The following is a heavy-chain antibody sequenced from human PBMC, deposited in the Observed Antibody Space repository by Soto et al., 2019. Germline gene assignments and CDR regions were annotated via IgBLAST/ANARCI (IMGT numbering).Heavy chain of an antibody. J-gene: IGHJ3*02. CDR3: ARDFQATYYYESSGYYPNDAFDT. CDR2: IWYDGSNK. D-gene: IGHD3-22*01. Sequence: GGSLRLSCAASGFTFSSYGMHWVRQAPGKGLEWVAVIWYDGSNKYYADSVKGRFTISRDNSKNTLYLQMNSLRAEDTAVYYCARDFQATYYYESSGYYPNDAFDTWGQGTMVTVS. CDR1: GFTFSSYG. V-gene: IGHV3-33*01.